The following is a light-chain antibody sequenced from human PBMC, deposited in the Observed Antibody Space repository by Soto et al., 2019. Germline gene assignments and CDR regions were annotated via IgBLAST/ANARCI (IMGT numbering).Light chain of an antibody. CDR1: SSNIGNNY. CDR3: GTWDSSLSAHVV. V-gene: IGLV1-51*01. CDR2: DNN. J-gene: IGLJ2*01. Sequence: QSVLTQPPSVSAAPGLKVTISCSGSSSNIGNNYVSWYQQLPGTAPKLLIYDNNKRPSGIPDRFSGSKSGTSATLGITGLQTGDEADYYCGTWDSSLSAHVVFGGGTKLTVL.